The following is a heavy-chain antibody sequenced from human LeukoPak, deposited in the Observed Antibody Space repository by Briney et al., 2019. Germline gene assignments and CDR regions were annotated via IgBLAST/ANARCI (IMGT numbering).Heavy chain of an antibody. Sequence: ASVKVSCKASGYTFTGYYMHWVRQAPGQGLEWMGRINPNSGGTNYAQKFQGRVTMTRDTSISTAYMELSRLRSDDTAVYYCARAVGSGSYSPVYWGQGTLVTVSS. CDR1: GYTFTGYY. J-gene: IGHJ4*02. V-gene: IGHV1-2*06. D-gene: IGHD3-10*01. CDR2: INPNSGGT. CDR3: ARAVGSGSYSPVY.